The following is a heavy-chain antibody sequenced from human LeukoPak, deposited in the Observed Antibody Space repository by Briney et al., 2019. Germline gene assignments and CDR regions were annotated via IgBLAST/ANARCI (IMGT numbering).Heavy chain of an antibody. V-gene: IGHV3-48*03. D-gene: IGHD1-26*01. J-gene: IGHJ4*02. CDR3: AREGGSYSNYFDY. CDR1: GFTFSSYE. Sequence: GGSLRLSCAASGFTFSSYEMNWVRQAPGKGLEWVSYISSSGSTIYYADSVKGRFTISRDNAKNTLYLQMNSLKAEDTAIYYCAREGGSYSNYFDYWGQGTLVTDSS. CDR2: ISSSGSTI.